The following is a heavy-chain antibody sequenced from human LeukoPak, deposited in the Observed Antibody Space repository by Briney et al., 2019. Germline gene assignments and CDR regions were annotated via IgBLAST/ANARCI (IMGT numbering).Heavy chain of an antibody. CDR3: ARAERANWEVPTDFDY. Sequence: PSETLSLTCTVSGGSISSSSYYWGWIRPPPGKGLEWIGRIYYSGSTYYNPYLKSRVTISVDPSKNQFSLKLSSVPAADTAVYYCARAERANWEVPTDFDYWGQGTLVTVSS. CDR1: GGSISSSSYY. V-gene: IGHV4-39*07. D-gene: IGHD7-27*01. CDR2: IYYSGST. J-gene: IGHJ4*02.